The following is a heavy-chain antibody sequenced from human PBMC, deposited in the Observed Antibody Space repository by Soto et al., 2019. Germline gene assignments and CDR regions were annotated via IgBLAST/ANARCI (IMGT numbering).Heavy chain of an antibody. CDR1: GGSISDDY. V-gene: IGHV4-4*09. CDR3: ARSYYDRSGYAVDP. Sequence: PSETLSLTCRVSGGSISDDYWSWIRQPPGKRLEWIGYMYKGGSINYNPSLKSRVTFSVDTSKNQFSLKLSSVTAADTAVYYCARSYYDRSGYAVDPWGQGTLVTSPQ. J-gene: IGHJ5*02. CDR2: MYKGGSI. D-gene: IGHD3-22*01.